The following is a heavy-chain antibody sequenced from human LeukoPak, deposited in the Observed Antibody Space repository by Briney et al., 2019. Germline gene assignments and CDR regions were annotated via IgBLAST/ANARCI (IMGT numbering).Heavy chain of an antibody. V-gene: IGHV4-59*01. D-gene: IGHD4-17*01. CDR3: ASSMDYGDYYYYGMDV. CDR2: IYYSGST. CDR1: GGSISSYY. Sequence: PSETLSLTCTVSGGSISSYYWSWIRQPPGKGLEWIGYIYYSGSTNYNPSLKSRVTISVDTSKNQFSLKLSSVTAADTAVYCCASSMDYGDYYYYGMDVWGQGTTVTVSS. J-gene: IGHJ6*02.